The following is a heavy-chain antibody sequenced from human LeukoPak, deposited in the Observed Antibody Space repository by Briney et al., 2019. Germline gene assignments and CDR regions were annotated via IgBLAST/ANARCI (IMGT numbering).Heavy chain of an antibody. Sequence: ASVKVSCKASGYTFTGYYMHWVRQAPGQGLEWMGWINPNSGGTNYAQKFQGRVTMTRDTSISTAYMELSSLRSEDTAVYYCARLGLGNFDSSGYYFDYWGQGTLVTVSS. J-gene: IGHJ4*02. CDR2: INPNSGGT. CDR1: GYTFTGYY. D-gene: IGHD3-22*01. CDR3: ARLGLGNFDSSGYYFDY. V-gene: IGHV1-2*02.